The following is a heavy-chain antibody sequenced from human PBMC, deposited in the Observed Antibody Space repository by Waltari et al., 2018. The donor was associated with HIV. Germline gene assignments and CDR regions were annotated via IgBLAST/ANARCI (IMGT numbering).Heavy chain of an antibody. Sequence: EVQLVESGGGLVQSGRSLRLSCAAFGFTFDDYAMHWVRQPPGKGLEWGSVISGNSGGIAHADSVKRRFTISRDNAKNSLYLQMNSLRVEDTAFYYCAKGPFDDWGQGILVTVSS. V-gene: IGHV3-9*01. CDR3: AKGPFDD. J-gene: IGHJ4*02. CDR2: ISGNSGGI. CDR1: GFTFDDYA.